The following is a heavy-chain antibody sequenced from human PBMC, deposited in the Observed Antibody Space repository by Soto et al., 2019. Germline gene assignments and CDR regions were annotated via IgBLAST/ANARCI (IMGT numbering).Heavy chain of an antibody. CDR3: ARGRGYDKFDY. D-gene: IGHD5-12*01. CDR2: INHSGST. V-gene: IGHV4-34*01. Sequence: PSETLSLTCAVYGGSFSGYYWSWIRQPPGKGLEWIGEINHSGSTNYNPSLKSRVTISVDTSKNQFSLKLSSVTAADTAVYYCARGRGYDKFDYWGQGTLVTVSS. CDR1: GGSFSGYY. J-gene: IGHJ4*02.